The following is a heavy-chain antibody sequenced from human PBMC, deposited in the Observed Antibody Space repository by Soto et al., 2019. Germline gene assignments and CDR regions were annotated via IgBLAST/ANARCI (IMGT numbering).Heavy chain of an antibody. J-gene: IGHJ3*01. Sequence: GGSLRLSCAASGFTFNDAWMTWVRQGPGKGLEWVGRIKTIAGGGTTDYTAPVKGRFTISRDDSKNTVYLQMNSLKIEDTGVYYCTTERCTGTNCYVKNAFDVWGQGTMVTVSS. V-gene: IGHV3-15*01. CDR2: IKTIAGGGTT. D-gene: IGHD1-1*01. CDR1: GFTFNDAW. CDR3: TTERCTGTNCYVKNAFDV.